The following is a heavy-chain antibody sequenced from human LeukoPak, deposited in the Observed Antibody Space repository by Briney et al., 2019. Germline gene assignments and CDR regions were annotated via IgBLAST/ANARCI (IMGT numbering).Heavy chain of an antibody. V-gene: IGHV4-39*07. CDR2: IYYSGST. J-gene: IGHJ4*02. CDR1: GGSISSSSYY. Sequence: PSETLSLTCTVSGGSISSSSYYWGWIRQPPGKGLEWIGSIYYSGSTYYNPSLKSRLTITVDTSKNQFSLKLTSVTAADTAVYYCARSVYSTNWYNFDYWGQGTLVTVSS. CDR3: ARSVYSTNWYNFDY. D-gene: IGHD6-13*01.